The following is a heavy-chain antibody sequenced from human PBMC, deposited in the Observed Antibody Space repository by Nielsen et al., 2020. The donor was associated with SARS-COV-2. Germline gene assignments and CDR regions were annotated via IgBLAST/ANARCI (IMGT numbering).Heavy chain of an antibody. CDR2: THYSGST. Sequence: SETLSLTCTVSGGSISSYYWSWIRQPPGKGLEWIGYTHYSGSTNYNPSLKSRVTISVDTSKNQFSLKLSSVTAADTAVYYCARESPGDGWFDPWGQGTLVTVSS. D-gene: IGHD3-16*01. J-gene: IGHJ5*02. V-gene: IGHV4-59*01. CDR3: ARESPGDGWFDP. CDR1: GGSISSYY.